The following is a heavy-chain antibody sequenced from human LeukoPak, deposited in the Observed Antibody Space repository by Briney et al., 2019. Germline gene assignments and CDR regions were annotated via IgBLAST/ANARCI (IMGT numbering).Heavy chain of an antibody. D-gene: IGHD3-9*01. CDR1: GYTFTSYD. J-gene: IGHJ4*02. CDR2: MSPNSGDT. CDR3: ATDILTGYEIDY. V-gene: IGHV1-8*01. Sequence: ASVKVSCKASGYTFTSYDFNWVRQATGQRPEWMGWMSPNSGDTGYAQKFQDRVTMTRNTSISTAYMELSSLRSEDTAVYYCATDILTGYEIDYWGQGTLVTVSS.